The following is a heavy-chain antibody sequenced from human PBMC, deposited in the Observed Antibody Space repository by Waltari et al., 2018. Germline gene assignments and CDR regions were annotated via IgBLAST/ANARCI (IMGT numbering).Heavy chain of an antibody. Sequence: QVQLQESGPGLVKPSETLSLTCTVSGGSISSYYWSWIRQPPGKGLEWIGYIYYSVSTNYNPPLKSRVTISVDTSKNQFSLKLSSVTAADTAVYYCARGPIVKYSSGWYDYWGQGTLVTVSS. CDR1: GGSISSYY. V-gene: IGHV4-59*01. D-gene: IGHD6-19*01. J-gene: IGHJ4*02. CDR3: ARGPIVKYSSGWYDY. CDR2: IYYSVST.